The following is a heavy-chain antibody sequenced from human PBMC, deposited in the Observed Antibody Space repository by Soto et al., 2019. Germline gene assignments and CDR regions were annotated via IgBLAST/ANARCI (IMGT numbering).Heavy chain of an antibody. J-gene: IGHJ4*02. D-gene: IGHD3-10*01. CDR1: GGSISSGDVY. V-gene: IGHV4-30-4*01. Sequence: QVKLQESGPGLVKPSQTLSLTCTVSGGSISSGDVYWSWIRQAPGKGLEWIGYIYRSGSTKYNPSRKSRLTISVDTSKNQFSLDLSSVTAADTAVYYCARRPYFAGSGSLDYFDYWGQGTLVTVSS. CDR3: ARRPYFAGSGSLDYFDY. CDR2: IYRSGST.